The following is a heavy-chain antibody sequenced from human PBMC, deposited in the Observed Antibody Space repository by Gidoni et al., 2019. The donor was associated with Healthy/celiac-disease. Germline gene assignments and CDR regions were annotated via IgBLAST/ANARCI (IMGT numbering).Heavy chain of an antibody. D-gene: IGHD3-3*01. CDR3: ARTITIFGVVSGD. J-gene: IGHJ4*02. CDR1: GGSIRSSSYY. Sequence: QLQLQESGPGLVKPSETLSLTCTVSGGSIRSSSYYWGWIRQPPGKGLEWIGSIYYSGSTYYNPSLKSRVTISVDTSKNQFSLKLSSVTAADTAVYYCARTITIFGVVSGDWGQGTLVTVSS. CDR2: IYYSGST. V-gene: IGHV4-39*01.